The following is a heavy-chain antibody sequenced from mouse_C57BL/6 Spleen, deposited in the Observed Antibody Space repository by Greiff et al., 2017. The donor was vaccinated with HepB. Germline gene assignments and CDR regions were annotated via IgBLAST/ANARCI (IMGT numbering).Heavy chain of an antibody. CDR2: INPSNGGT. D-gene: IGHD1-1*02. Sequence: QVHVKQPGTELVKPGASVKLSCKASGYTFTSYWMHWVKQRPGQGLEWIGNINPSNGGTNYNEKFKSKATLTVDKSSSTAYMQLSSLTSEDSAVYYCARELWPYAMDYWGQGTSVTVSS. CDR3: ARELWPYAMDY. V-gene: IGHV1-53*01. J-gene: IGHJ4*01. CDR1: GYTFTSYW.